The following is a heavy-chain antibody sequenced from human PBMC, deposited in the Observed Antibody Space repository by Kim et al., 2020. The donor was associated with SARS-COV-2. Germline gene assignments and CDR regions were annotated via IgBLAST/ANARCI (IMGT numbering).Heavy chain of an antibody. J-gene: IGHJ4*02. CDR3: AKGRSSSQTRDFDY. Sequence: ADSVKGRFTISRDNSKNTLYLQMNSLRAEDTAVYYCAKGRSSSQTRDFDYWGQGTLVTVSS. D-gene: IGHD6-13*01. V-gene: IGHV3-23*01.